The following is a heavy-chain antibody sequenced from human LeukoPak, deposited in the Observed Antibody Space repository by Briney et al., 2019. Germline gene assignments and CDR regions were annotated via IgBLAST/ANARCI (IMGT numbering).Heavy chain of an antibody. CDR3: ARGYRYYYDSSGYLDY. D-gene: IGHD3-22*01. CDR2: IKQDGSEK. Sequence: GGSLRLSCAASGFTFSSYWMSWVRQAPGKGLEWVANIKQDGSEKYYVDSVKGRFTISRDNAKNSLYLQMNSLRAEDTAVYYCARGYRYYYDSSGYLDYWGQGTLVTVSS. J-gene: IGHJ4*02. V-gene: IGHV3-7*01. CDR1: GFTFSSYW.